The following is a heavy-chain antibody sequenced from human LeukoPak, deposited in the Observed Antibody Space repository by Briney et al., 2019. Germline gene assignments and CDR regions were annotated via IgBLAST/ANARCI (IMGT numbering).Heavy chain of an antibody. Sequence: PSETLSLTCSVYGGSFSDDYWTWIRQPPGKGLEWIGEINHSGSTNYNPSLKSRVTISVDTSKNQFSLKLSSVTAADTAVYYCARHRCSGGSCYPMNWFDPWGQGTLVTVSS. V-gene: IGHV4-34*01. CDR2: INHSGST. D-gene: IGHD2-15*01. CDR3: ARHRCSGGSCYPMNWFDP. CDR1: GGSFSDDY. J-gene: IGHJ5*02.